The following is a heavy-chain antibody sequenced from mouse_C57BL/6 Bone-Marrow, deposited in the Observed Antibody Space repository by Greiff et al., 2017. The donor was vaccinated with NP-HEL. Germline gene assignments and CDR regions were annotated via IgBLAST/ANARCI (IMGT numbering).Heavy chain of an antibody. D-gene: IGHD1-1*01. Sequence: VQLQQPGAELVRPGSSVKLSCKASGYTFTSYWMHWVKQRPIQGLEWIGNIDPSDSETHYNQKFKDKATLTVDKSSSTAYMQLSSLTSEDSAVYYCAREATVVAWYFDVWGTGTTVTVSS. J-gene: IGHJ1*03. CDR2: IDPSDSET. V-gene: IGHV1-52*01. CDR3: AREATVVAWYFDV. CDR1: GYTFTSYW.